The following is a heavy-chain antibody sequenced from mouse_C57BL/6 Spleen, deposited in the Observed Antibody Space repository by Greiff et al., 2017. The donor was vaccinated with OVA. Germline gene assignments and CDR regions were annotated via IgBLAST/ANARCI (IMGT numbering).Heavy chain of an antibody. Sequence: VKLQQPGAELVKPGASVKMSCKASGYTFTSYWITWVKQRPGQGLEWIGDIYPGSGSTNYNEKFKSKATLTVDTSSSTAYMQLSSLTSEDSAVYYCARSDRGSDYAMDYWGQGTSVTVSS. V-gene: IGHV1-55*01. CDR1: GYTFTSYW. J-gene: IGHJ4*01. CDR2: IYPGSGST. CDR3: ARSDRGSDYAMDY. D-gene: IGHD3-1*01.